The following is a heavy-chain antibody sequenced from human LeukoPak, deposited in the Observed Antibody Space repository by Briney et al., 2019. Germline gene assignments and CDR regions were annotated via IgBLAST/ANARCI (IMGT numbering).Heavy chain of an antibody. CDR1: GGSISSSNW. CDR2: IYHSGST. Sequence: SGTLSLTCAVSGGSISSSNWWSWVRQPPGKGLEWIGEIYHSGSTYYNPSLKSRVTISVDRSKNQFSLKLSSVTAADTAVYYCARDPVGATTFDYWGQGTLVTVSS. CDR3: ARDPVGATTFDY. J-gene: IGHJ4*02. D-gene: IGHD1-26*01. V-gene: IGHV4-4*02.